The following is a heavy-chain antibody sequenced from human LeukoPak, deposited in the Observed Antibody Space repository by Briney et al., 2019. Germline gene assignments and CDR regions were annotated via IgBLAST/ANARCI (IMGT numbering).Heavy chain of an antibody. CDR3: ARDRAANQDWVEFDP. Sequence: GGSLRLSCAASGFTFSRHSMHWIRQAPGKGLEWVGLIRDSGEAFYADFARGRFAISRDESENTLYLQMNSLRVEDTAVYFCARDRAANQDWVEFDPWGQGTPVIVSS. CDR2: IRDSGEA. J-gene: IGHJ5*02. CDR1: GFTFSRHS. D-gene: IGHD3/OR15-3a*01. V-gene: IGHV3-30*01.